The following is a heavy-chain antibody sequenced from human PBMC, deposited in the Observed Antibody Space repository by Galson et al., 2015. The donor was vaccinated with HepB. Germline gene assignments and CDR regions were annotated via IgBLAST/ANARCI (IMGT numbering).Heavy chain of an antibody. V-gene: IGHV3-30*03. Sequence: SLRLSCAASGFTFSSYGMHWVRQAPGKGLEWVAVISYDGSNKYYADSVKGRFTISRDNSKNTLYLQMNSLRAEDTAVYYCARGYCSSTSCFDYWGQGTTVTVSS. D-gene: IGHD2-2*01. CDR3: ARGYCSSTSCFDY. J-gene: IGHJ6*02. CDR2: ISYDGSNK. CDR1: GFTFSSYG.